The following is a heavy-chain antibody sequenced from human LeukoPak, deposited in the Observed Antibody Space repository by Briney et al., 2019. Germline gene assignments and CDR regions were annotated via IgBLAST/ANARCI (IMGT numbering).Heavy chain of an antibody. V-gene: IGHV3-48*01. CDR2: ISSSSSTI. CDR1: GFTFSSYS. D-gene: IGHD5-12*01. Sequence: GGSLRLSCAASGFTFSSYSMNWVRQAPGKGLEWVSYISSSSSTIYYADSVKGRFTISRDNAKNSLYLQMNSLRAEDTAVYYCARDRGSGYDWRGYFDYWGQGTLVTVSS. J-gene: IGHJ4*02. CDR3: ARDRGSGYDWRGYFDY.